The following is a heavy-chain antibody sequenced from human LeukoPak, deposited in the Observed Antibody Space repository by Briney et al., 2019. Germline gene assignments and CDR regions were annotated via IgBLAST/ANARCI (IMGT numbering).Heavy chain of an antibody. D-gene: IGHD2-2*02. J-gene: IGHJ6*03. CDR1: GGTFSSYA. Sequence: ASVKVSCKASGGTFSSYAISWVRQAPGQGLEWTGGIIPIFGTANYAQKFQGRVTITTDESTSTAYMELSSLRSEDTAVYYCASNNCSSTSCYTRDYYYMDVWGKGTTVTVSS. CDR3: ASNNCSSTSCYTRDYYYMDV. CDR2: IIPIFGTA. V-gene: IGHV1-69*05.